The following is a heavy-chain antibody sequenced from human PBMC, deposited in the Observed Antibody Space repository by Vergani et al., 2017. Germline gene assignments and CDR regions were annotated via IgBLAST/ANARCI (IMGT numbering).Heavy chain of an antibody. CDR3: ARGASGDYVSSFDY. CDR2: ISYDGSNK. D-gene: IGHD4-17*01. Sequence: QVQLLEFGGGVFRPGRSLRFSCAASGFTSSSNALHWSRQAPGKGLGWVAVISYDGSNKYYADSVKGRFTISRDNSKNTLYLQMNSLRAEDTAVYYCARGASGDYVSSFDYWGQGTLVTVSS. V-gene: IGHV3-30-3*01. J-gene: IGHJ4*02. CDR1: GFTSSSNA.